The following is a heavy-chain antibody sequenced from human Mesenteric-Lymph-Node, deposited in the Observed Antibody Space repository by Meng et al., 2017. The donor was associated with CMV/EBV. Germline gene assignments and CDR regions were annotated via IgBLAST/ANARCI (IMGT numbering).Heavy chain of an antibody. CDR1: GFRFSNYA. CDR2: ISSSSSYI. CDR3: ARGVVQMGPDV. V-gene: IGHV3-21*01. J-gene: IGHJ6*02. Sequence: GESLKISCAASGFRFSNYAMNWVRQAPGKGLEWVSSISSSSSYIYYADSVKGRFTISRDNAKNSLYLQMNSLRAEDTAVYYCARGVVQMGPDVWGQGTTVTVSS. D-gene: IGHD1-1*01.